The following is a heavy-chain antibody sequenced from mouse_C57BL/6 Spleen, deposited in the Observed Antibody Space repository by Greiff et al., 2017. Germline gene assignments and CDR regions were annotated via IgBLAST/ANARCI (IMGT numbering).Heavy chain of an antibody. CDR2: IYPRDGST. CDR3: ARPYFDY. J-gene: IGHJ2*01. Sequence: VKVVESGPELVKPGASVKLSCKASGYTFTSYDINWVKQRPGQGLEWIGWIYPRDGSTKYNEKFKGKATLTVDTSSSTAYMELHSLTSEDSAVYFCARPYFDYWGQGTTLTVSS. V-gene: IGHV1-85*01. CDR1: GYTFTSYD.